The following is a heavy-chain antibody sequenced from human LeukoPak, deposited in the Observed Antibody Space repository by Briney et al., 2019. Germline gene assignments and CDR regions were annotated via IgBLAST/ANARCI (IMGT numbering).Heavy chain of an antibody. Sequence: GGSLRLSCTSGFTFSSYGMHWVRQAPGKGLEWVAFIRYDESNKYYADSVKGRFTISRENSKNRLYLQMNSLRAEDTAVYYCARAEGYGGELDSWGQGTLVTVSS. D-gene: IGHD4-23*01. CDR3: ARAEGYGGELDS. CDR1: GFTFSSYG. V-gene: IGHV3-30*02. J-gene: IGHJ4*02. CDR2: IRYDESNK.